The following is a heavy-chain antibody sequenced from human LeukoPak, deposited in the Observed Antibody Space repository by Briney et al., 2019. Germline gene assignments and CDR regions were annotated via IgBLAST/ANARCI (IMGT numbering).Heavy chain of an antibody. CDR1: GYSFTSYW. J-gene: IGHJ4*02. Sequence: GESLKISCKGSGYSFTSYWIGWVRQMPGKGLEWMWIIYPGDSDTRYSPSFQGQVTISADKSISTAYLQWSSLKASDTAMYYCARLPGGYDILTGPAGYFDYWGQGTLVTVSS. CDR3: ARLPGGYDILTGPAGYFDY. CDR2: IYPGDSDT. V-gene: IGHV5-51*01. D-gene: IGHD3-9*01.